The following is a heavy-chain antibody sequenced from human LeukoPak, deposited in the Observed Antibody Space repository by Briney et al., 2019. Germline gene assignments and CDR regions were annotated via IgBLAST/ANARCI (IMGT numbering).Heavy chain of an antibody. V-gene: IGHV4-38-2*02. J-gene: IGHJ4*01. Sequence: SETLSLTCTVSGYSISSGYYWGWIRQPPGKGLEWIGSIYHSGSTYYNPSLKSRVTISVDTSKNQFSLRLNSVTAADTAVFYCARGPRFMATLGWTGPIKEARLFDYWGQGTLLSVSS. D-gene: IGHD5-24*01. CDR3: ARGPRFMATLGWTGPIKEARLFDY. CDR1: GYSISSGYY. CDR2: IYHSGST.